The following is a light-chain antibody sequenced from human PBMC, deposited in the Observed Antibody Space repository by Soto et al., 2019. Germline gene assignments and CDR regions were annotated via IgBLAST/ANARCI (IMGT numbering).Light chain of an antibody. V-gene: IGKV2-28*01. CDR2: LAS. J-gene: IGKJ2*02. CDR1: QSLLHGNGYNY. Sequence: DIVMTQSPLSLRVTPGEPASISCRSSQSLLHGNGYNYLDWYLQKPGQSPQLLIYLASSRASGVPDRFSGSGSGTDFTLKISRVEAEDVGVYYCMQALQTPWTFGQGTKLEIK. CDR3: MQALQTPWT.